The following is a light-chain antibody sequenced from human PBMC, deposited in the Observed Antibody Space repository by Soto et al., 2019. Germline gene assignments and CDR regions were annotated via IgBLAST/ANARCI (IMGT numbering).Light chain of an antibody. J-gene: IGKJ4*01. CDR1: QSVSSSY. CDR2: GAS. Sequence: EIVLTQSPGTLSLSPGERATLSCRASQSVSSSYLAWYQQKPGQAPRLLIYGASSRATGIPDMFSGSGSGTDFTLTISRLEPEDFAVYYCQQDGSSPLTFGGGTTVEIK. V-gene: IGKV3-20*01. CDR3: QQDGSSPLT.